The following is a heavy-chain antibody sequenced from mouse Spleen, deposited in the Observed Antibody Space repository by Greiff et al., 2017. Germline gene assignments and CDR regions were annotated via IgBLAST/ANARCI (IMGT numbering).Heavy chain of an antibody. V-gene: IGHV5-16*01. CDR1: GFTFSDYY. CDR2: INYDGSST. CDR3: ARDQGWLFFDY. D-gene: IGHD3-3*01. Sequence: EVKVVESEGGLVQPGSSMKLSCTASGFTFSDYYMAWVRQVPEKGLEWVANINYDGSSTYYLDSLKSRFIISRDNAKNILYLQMSSLKSEDTATDYCARDQGWLFFDYWGQGTTLTVSS. J-gene: IGHJ2*01.